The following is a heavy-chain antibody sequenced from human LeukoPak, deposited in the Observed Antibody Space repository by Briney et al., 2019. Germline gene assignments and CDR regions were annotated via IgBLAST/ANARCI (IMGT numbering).Heavy chain of an antibody. CDR3: AREGRQDYVYFDC. CDR2: INYSGNT. J-gene: IGHJ4*02. Sequence: PSETLSLTCTVSGDPISSYYWSWIRQPPGKGLEWMGYINYSGNTNYNPSLKSRVTISVDTSKNQFSLRLTSVTAADTAVYYCAREGRQDYVYFDCWGQGTLVTVSS. CDR1: GDPISSYY. V-gene: IGHV4-59*01. D-gene: IGHD4-17*01.